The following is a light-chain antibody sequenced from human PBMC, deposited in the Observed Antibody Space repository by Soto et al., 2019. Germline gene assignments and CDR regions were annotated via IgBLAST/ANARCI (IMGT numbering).Light chain of an antibody. V-gene: IGKV1-6*01. CDR3: LQDYNYPLA. J-gene: IGKJ4*02. CDR1: QSVGNF. Sequence: SKMTQPPSSLSASVGDIVTLTCRASQSVGNFLNWYQQKPGLPPKYLIYAASSLQSGVPSRFSGSGSGTDFTLTISSLQPDDFATYYCLQDYNYPLAFGGGTKVDIK. CDR2: AAS.